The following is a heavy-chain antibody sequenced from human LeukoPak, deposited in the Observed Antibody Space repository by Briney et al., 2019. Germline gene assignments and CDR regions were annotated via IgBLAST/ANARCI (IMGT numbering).Heavy chain of an antibody. CDR3: ARGLYGSGSYHYYYYMDV. Sequence: PGGSLRLSCAASGFTFNIFGMNWVRQAPGKGLEWVANIKQDGSEKYYVDSVKGRFTISRDNAKNSLYLQMNSLRAEDTAVYYCARGLYGSGSYHYYYYMDVWGKGTTVTISS. D-gene: IGHD3-10*01. V-gene: IGHV3-7*01. CDR1: GFTFNIFG. J-gene: IGHJ6*03. CDR2: IKQDGSEK.